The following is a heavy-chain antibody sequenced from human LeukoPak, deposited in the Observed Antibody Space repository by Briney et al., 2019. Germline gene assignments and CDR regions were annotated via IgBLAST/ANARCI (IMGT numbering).Heavy chain of an antibody. D-gene: IGHD2-2*01. Sequence: GGSLRLSCAASGFTFSSYAMHWVRQAPGKGLEWGAVISYDGSNRYYADSVKGRFTISRDNSKNTLYLQMNSLRAEDTDVDYCSRGIPCSSTSCYAGSIFDYWGQGTLVTVSS. J-gene: IGHJ4*02. CDR3: SRGIPCSSTSCYAGSIFDY. CDR2: ISYDGSNR. CDR1: GFTFSSYA. V-gene: IGHV3-30-3*01.